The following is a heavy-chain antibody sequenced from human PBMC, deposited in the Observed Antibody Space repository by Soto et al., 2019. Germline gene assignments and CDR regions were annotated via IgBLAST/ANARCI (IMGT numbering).Heavy chain of an antibody. CDR2: IDPSDSYT. Sequence: PGESLKISCKGSGYSFTSYWISWVRQMPGKGLEWMGRIDPSDSYTNYSPSFQGHVTISADKSISTAYLQWSSLKASDTAMYYCASPFPTPDIPFRDYYCYGMDVWGQGTTVTVSS. D-gene: IGHD3-9*01. J-gene: IGHJ6*02. CDR3: ASPFPTPDIPFRDYYCYGMDV. V-gene: IGHV5-10-1*01. CDR1: GYSFTSYW.